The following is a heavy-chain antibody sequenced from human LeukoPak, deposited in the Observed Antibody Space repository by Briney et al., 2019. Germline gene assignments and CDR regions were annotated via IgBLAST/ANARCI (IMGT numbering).Heavy chain of an antibody. CDR3: ARRDDSSGYYPNFDY. V-gene: IGHV5-51*01. J-gene: IGHJ4*02. Sequence: GESLKISCKGSGYSFTSYWIGWVRQMPGKGLEWMGIIYPGDSDTRYSPSFQGQVTISADKSISTAYLQWSGLKASDTAMYYCARRDDSSGYYPNFDYWGQGTLVTVSS. CDR2: IYPGDSDT. D-gene: IGHD3-22*01. CDR1: GYSFTSYW.